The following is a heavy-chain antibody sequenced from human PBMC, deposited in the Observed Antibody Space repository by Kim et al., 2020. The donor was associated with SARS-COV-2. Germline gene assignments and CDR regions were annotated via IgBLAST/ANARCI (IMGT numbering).Heavy chain of an antibody. CDR1: GYTFTSYD. CDR3: ARGRRVVPAAIY. J-gene: IGHJ4*02. CDR2: MNPNRGNT. Sequence: ASVKVSCKASGYTFTSYDINWVRQATGQGLEWMGWMNPNRGNTGYAQKFQGRVTMTRNTSISTAYMELSSLRSEDTAVYYCARGRRVVPAAIYWGQGTLVTVSS. V-gene: IGHV1-8*01. D-gene: IGHD2-2*01.